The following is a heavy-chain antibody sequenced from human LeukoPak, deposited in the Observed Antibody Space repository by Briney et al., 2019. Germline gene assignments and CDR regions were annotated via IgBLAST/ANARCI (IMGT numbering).Heavy chain of an antibody. J-gene: IGHJ3*02. V-gene: IGHV4-4*07. Sequence: PSETLSLTCTVSGGSISSYYWSWIRQPAGKGLERIGRIYTSGSTNYNPSLKSRVTMSVDTSKNQFSLKLSSVTAADTAVYYCARSPYYDFWSGYPYDAFDIWGQGTMVTVSS. D-gene: IGHD3-3*01. CDR2: IYTSGST. CDR3: ARSPYYDFWSGYPYDAFDI. CDR1: GGSISSYY.